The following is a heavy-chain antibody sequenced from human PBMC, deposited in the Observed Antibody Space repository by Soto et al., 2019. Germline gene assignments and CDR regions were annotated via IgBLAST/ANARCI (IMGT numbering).Heavy chain of an antibody. CDR2: IKQDGSEK. V-gene: IGHV3-7*01. D-gene: IGHD2-2*02. Sequence: GGSLRLSCAASGFTFSSYWMSWVRQAPGKGLEWVANIKQDGSEKYYVDSVKGRFTISRDNAKNSLYLQMNSLRAEDTAVYYCARDRPVVCISCHTGGGWFDPWGQGTLVTVSS. J-gene: IGHJ5*02. CDR3: ARDRPVVCISCHTGGGWFDP. CDR1: GFTFSSYW.